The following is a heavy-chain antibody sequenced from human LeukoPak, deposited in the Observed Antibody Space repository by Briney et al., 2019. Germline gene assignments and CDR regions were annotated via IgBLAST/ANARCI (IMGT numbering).Heavy chain of an antibody. CDR3: ARHEKLGQFDY. D-gene: IGHD3-10*01. V-gene: IGHV4-59*08. Sequence: MTSETLSLTCTVSSGSISSYYWSWIRQPPGKGQEWIGYVYYSGSANYNPSLKSRVTISVDTSKNQFSLKLSSVTAADTAVYYCARHEKLGQFDYWGQGTLVTVSS. J-gene: IGHJ4*02. CDR1: SGSISSYY. CDR2: VYYSGSA.